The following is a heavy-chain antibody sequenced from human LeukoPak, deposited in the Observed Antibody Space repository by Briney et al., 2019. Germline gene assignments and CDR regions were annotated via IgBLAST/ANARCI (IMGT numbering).Heavy chain of an antibody. CDR2: ITRSSYI. CDR3: ARADGWLVRGWFDP. Sequence: GGSLRLSCAASGFTFSSYSMNWVRQAPGKGLEWVSSITRSSYIYYADSVKGRFTISRDNAKNSLYLQMNSLRAEDTAVYYCARADGWLVRGWFDPWGQGTLVTVSS. D-gene: IGHD6-19*01. V-gene: IGHV3-21*01. J-gene: IGHJ5*02. CDR1: GFTFSSYS.